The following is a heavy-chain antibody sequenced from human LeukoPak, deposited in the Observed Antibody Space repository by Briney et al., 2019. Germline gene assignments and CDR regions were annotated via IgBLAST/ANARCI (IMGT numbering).Heavy chain of an antibody. Sequence: PSETLSLTCTVSGGSISSYYWSWIRQPAGKGLEYIGRIYTSGSTNYNPSLESRVTISVDTSKNQFSLKLSSVTAADTAVYYCARGAESGITGTTGFDYWGQGTLVTVSS. CDR3: ARGAESGITGTTGFDY. J-gene: IGHJ4*02. CDR1: GGSISSYY. D-gene: IGHD1-14*01. CDR2: IYTSGST. V-gene: IGHV4-4*07.